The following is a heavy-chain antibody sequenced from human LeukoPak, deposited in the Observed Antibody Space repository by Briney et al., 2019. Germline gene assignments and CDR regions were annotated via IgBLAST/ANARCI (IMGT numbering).Heavy chain of an antibody. D-gene: IGHD3-10*01. CDR2: IKKDGSTK. V-gene: IGHV3-7*01. CDR1: GFTFGSYW. CDR3: ARGGRFGELLTLLDY. Sequence: GGSLRLSCAASGFTFGSYWMTWVRQAPGKGLEWVANIKKDGSTKNYVDSVKGRFTISRDNAENSLYLQMNSLRAEDTAVYYCARGGRFGELLTLLDYWGQGILVTVSS. J-gene: IGHJ4*02.